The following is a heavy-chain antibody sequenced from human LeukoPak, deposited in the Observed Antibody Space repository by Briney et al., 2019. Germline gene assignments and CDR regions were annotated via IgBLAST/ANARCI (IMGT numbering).Heavy chain of an antibody. J-gene: IGHJ4*02. Sequence: GGSLRLSCAASGFTLNSYAMSWVRQAPGKGLEWVSLISGNAGSTHYADSVKGRFTISRDITKNTLYLQMNSLRAEDTATYYXXXXXXXXXEWSPPLNYWGQGTLVTVSS. CDR2: ISGNAGST. CDR1: GFTLNSYA. CDR3: XXXXXXXXEWSPPLNY. V-gene: IGHV3-23*01. D-gene: IGHD3-3*01.